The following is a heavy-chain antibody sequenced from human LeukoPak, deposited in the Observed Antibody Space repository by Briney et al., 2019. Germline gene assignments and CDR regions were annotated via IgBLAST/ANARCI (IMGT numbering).Heavy chain of an antibody. Sequence: GGSLRLSCAASGFTLSNYWMHWIRQVPGKGLVWVSHIKYDGSATNYADSVKGRFTISRDNAKNTLYLQMNSLRAEDTAVYYCVSGSLQSGYNFDYWGQGALVTVSS. V-gene: IGHV3-74*01. CDR1: GFTLSNYW. CDR3: VSGSLQSGYNFDY. D-gene: IGHD3-3*01. CDR2: IKYDGSAT. J-gene: IGHJ4*02.